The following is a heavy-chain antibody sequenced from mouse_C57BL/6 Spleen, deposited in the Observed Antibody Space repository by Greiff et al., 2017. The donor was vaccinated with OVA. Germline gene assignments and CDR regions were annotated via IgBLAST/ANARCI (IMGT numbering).Heavy chain of an antibody. CDR1: GYTFTSYW. CDR2: IDPSDSYT. V-gene: IGHV1-59*01. J-gene: IGHJ1*03. D-gene: IGHD1-1*01. CDR3: ARRYYGCSYWYFDV. Sequence: QVQLQQPGAELVRPGTSVKLSCKASGYTFTSYWMHWVKQRPGQGLEWIGVIDPSDSYTNYNQKFKGKATLTVDTSSSTAYMQLSSLTSEDSAVYYCARRYYGCSYWYFDVWGTGTTVTVSA.